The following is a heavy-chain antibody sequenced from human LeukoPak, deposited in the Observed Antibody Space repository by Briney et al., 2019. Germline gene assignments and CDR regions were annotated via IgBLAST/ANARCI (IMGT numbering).Heavy chain of an antibody. CDR3: ARGYSGYELDY. Sequence: SETLSLTCTVSGGSISSSSYYWGWIRQPPGKGLEWIGSIYYSGSTYYNPSLKSRVTISVDTSKNQFSLKLSSVTAADTAVYYCARGYSGYELDYWGQGTLVTVSS. D-gene: IGHD5-12*01. CDR2: IYYSGST. V-gene: IGHV4-39*01. J-gene: IGHJ4*02. CDR1: GGSISSSSYY.